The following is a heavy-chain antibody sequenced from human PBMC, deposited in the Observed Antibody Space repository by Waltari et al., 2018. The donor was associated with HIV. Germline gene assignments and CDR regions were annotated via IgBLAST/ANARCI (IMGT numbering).Heavy chain of an antibody. Sequence: EVQLVESGGGWVQPGGSLTLTCEASGFTFWFYWLSWVRQAPGKGLEWVANINQAGTERHYVDSVRGRFTISRDNGKTSLFLQMDNLSVEDTAVYYCATTHGSGDYDNDFDYWGQGTLV. J-gene: IGHJ4*02. CDR2: INQAGTER. CDR3: ATTHGSGDYDNDFDY. V-gene: IGHV3-7*01. D-gene: IGHD3-10*01. CDR1: GFTFWFYW.